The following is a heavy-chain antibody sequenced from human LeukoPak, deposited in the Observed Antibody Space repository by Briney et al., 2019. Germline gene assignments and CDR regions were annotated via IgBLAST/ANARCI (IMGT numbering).Heavy chain of an antibody. CDR2: IRYDGSNK. CDR1: GFTFSSYG. J-gene: IGHJ4*02. Sequence: GGSLRLSCAASGFTFSSYGMHWVRQAPGKGLEWVAFIRYDGSNKYYADSVKGRFTISRDNSKNTLYLQMNSLRAEDTAVYYCALTAGTLSAGWGQGTLVTVSS. D-gene: IGHD6-13*01. CDR3: ALTAGTLSAG. V-gene: IGHV3-30*02.